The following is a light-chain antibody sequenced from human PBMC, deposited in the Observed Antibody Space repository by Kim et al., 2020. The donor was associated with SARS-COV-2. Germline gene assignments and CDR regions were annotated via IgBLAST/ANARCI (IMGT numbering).Light chain of an antibody. CDR3: QQRSNWPIT. J-gene: IGKJ5*01. CDR1: QSIAFH. V-gene: IGKV3-11*01. Sequence: EIVLTQSPGTLSLSPGERATLSCGASQSIAFHLAWYQQKPGQAPRLLIFDASNRATGIPARFSGRGSGTDFTLTISSLEPEDFGVYYCQQRSNWPITFGQGTRLE. CDR2: DAS.